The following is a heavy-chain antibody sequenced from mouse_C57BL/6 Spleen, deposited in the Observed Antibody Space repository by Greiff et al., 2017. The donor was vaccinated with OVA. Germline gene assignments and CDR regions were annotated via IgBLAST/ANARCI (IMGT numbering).Heavy chain of an antibody. Sequence: VQLQQSGPELVKPGASVKISCKASGSAFSSSWMNWVKQRPGKGLEWIGRIYPGDGDTNYNGKFKGKATLTADKSSSTAYMQLSSLTSEDSAVYFCARRNGTNYFDYWGQGTTLTVSS. CDR3: ARRNGTNYFDY. CDR2: IYPGDGDT. D-gene: IGHD4-1*01. CDR1: GSAFSSSW. V-gene: IGHV1-82*01. J-gene: IGHJ2*01.